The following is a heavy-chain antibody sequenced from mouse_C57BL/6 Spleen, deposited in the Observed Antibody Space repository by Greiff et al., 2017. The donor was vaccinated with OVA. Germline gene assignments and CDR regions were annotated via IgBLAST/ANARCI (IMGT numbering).Heavy chain of an antibody. CDR1: GYAFSSYW. V-gene: IGHV1-80*01. J-gene: IGHJ3*01. Sequence: VQLVESGAELVKPGASVKISCKASGYAFSSYWMNWVKQRPGKGLEWIGQIYPGDGDTNYNGKFKGKATLTADKSSSTADMQLSSLTSEDSAVYFGAYFSWFADWGQGTLVTVSA. CDR3: AYFSWFAD. D-gene: IGHD2-1*01. CDR2: IYPGDGDT.